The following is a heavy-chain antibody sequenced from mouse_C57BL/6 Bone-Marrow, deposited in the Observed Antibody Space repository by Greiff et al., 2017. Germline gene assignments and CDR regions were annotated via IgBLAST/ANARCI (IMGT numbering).Heavy chain of an antibody. J-gene: IGHJ3*01. V-gene: IGHV1-50*01. D-gene: IGHD6-1*01. CDR2: IDPSDSYT. Sequence: QVQLQQPGAELVKPGASVKLSCKASGYTFTSYWMQWVKQRPGQGLEWIGEIDPSDSYTNYNQKFKGKATLTVDPSSSTAYMQRSSLTSEDSAVYYCAPLQAGFAYWGQGTLVTVSA. CDR1: GYTFTSYW. CDR3: APLQAGFAY.